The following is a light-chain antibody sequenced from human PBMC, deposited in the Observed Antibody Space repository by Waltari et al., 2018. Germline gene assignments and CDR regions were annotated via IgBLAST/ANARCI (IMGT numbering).Light chain of an antibody. CDR2: KES. CDR3: QQYNSYPWT. Sequence: DIQMTQSPSTLSASVGDRVTITCRASQSIGVWLAWYKQKPGKAPKPLIYKESNLESRVPSRFSGSGSGTVFSLTISSLQPEDFATYYCQQYNSYPWTFGQGTKVEMK. CDR1: QSIGVW. V-gene: IGKV1-5*03. J-gene: IGKJ1*01.